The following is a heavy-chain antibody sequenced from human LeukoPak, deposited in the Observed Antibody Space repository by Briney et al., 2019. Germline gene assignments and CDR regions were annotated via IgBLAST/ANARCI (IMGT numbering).Heavy chain of an antibody. V-gene: IGHV3-48*03. Sequence: SVKGRFTISRDNAKNSLYLQMNSLRAEDTAVYYCARELGYCSSSSCYTSLDAFDIWGQGTTVTVSS. J-gene: IGHJ3*02. D-gene: IGHD2-2*02. CDR3: ARELGYCSSSSCYTSLDAFDI.